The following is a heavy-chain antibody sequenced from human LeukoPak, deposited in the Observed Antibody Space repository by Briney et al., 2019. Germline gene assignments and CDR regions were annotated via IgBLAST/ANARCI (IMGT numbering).Heavy chain of an antibody. Sequence: GGSLRLSCTGSGFTFGDYPMSWVRQAPGKGLEWVSGISGSGGNTYYADSVKGRFTSSRDNSKNTLYLQMNSLRAEDTAIYYCARVYLSQQLVPGLDYWGQGTLVTVSS. J-gene: IGHJ4*02. CDR2: ISGSGGNT. CDR3: ARVYLSQQLVPGLDY. V-gene: IGHV3-23*01. CDR1: GFTFGDYP. D-gene: IGHD6-13*01.